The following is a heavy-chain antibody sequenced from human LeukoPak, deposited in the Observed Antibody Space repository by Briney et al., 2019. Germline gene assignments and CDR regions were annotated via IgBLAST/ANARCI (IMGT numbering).Heavy chain of an antibody. CDR2: IYYSGST. CDR1: GGSISSSY. V-gene: IGHV4-59*01. CDR3: ARSRQWLAYYFDY. J-gene: IGHJ4*02. Sequence: SETLSLTCTVSGGSISSSYWSWIRQPPGKGLEWIGYIYYSGSTNYNPSLKSRVTISVDTSKNQFSLKLSSVTAADTAVYYCARSRQWLAYYFDYWGQGTLVTVSS. D-gene: IGHD6-19*01.